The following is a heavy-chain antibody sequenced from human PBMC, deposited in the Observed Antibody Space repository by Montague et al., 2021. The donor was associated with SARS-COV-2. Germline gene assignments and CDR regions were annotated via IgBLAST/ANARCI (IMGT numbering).Heavy chain of an antibody. CDR2: IYYSGST. J-gene: IGHJ6*02. V-gene: IGHV4-59*01. Sequence: SETLSLTCTVSGGSISSYYWIWIRQPPGKGLEWIGYIYYSGSTHYNSSLKSRVTISVDTSKNQFSLKLSSVTAADTAVYYCAREGSGGGYYYYGMDVWGQGTTVTVSS. CDR1: GGSISSYY. CDR3: AREGSGGGYYYYGMDV. D-gene: IGHD3-10*01.